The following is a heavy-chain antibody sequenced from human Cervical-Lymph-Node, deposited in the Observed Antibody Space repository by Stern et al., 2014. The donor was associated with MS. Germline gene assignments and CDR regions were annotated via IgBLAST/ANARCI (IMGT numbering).Heavy chain of an antibody. CDR1: GFTFSSYG. CDR3: ARRMNWIGEKGGMDV. V-gene: IGHV3-21*01. CDR2: ISTSGSFI. Sequence: EVQLVESGGGLVKPGGSLRLSCEGSGFTFSSYGVNWVRQAPGKGLEWVSFISTSGSFIYYVDSVKGRFTISRDNAKNSLYLQMNSLRAEDTAVYYCARRMNWIGEKGGMDVWGQGTTVIVSS. J-gene: IGHJ6*02. D-gene: IGHD2-2*03.